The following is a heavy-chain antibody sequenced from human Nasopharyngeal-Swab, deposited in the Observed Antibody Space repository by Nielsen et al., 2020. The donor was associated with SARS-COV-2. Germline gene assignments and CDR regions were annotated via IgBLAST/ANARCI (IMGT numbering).Heavy chain of an antibody. V-gene: IGHV1-2*06. J-gene: IGHJ4*02. D-gene: IGHD3-10*01. Sequence: VKVSCKASGYSFAGYYMHWVRQAPGQGLEWMGRINTKSGGTDYAQKLQGRVTMTRDTSISTAYMELSSLISDDTAVYYCARDVIPAYGSGTYHDYWGQGTLVTVSS. CDR2: INTKSGGT. CDR3: ARDVIPAYGSGTYHDY. CDR1: GYSFAGYY.